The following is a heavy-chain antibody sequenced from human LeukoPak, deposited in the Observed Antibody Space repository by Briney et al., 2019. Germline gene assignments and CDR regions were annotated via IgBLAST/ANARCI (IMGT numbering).Heavy chain of an antibody. CDR3: ARHSGDYVGWFDP. J-gene: IGHJ5*02. V-gene: IGHV5-51*01. CDR1: GYSFTSYW. CDR2: IYPGDSDT. Sequence: GESLKISCKGSGYSFTSYWIGWLRQMPGKGLEWMGIIYPGDSDTRYSPSFQGQVAISADKSISTAYLQWSSLKASDTAIYYCARHSGDYVGWFDPWGQGTLVTVSS. D-gene: IGHD4-17*01.